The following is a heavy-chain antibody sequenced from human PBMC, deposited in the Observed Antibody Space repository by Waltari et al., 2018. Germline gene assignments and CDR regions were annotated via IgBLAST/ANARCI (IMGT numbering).Heavy chain of an antibody. J-gene: IGHJ4*02. CDR2: IYSGGST. Sequence: VQLVETGGGLIQPGGSLRLSCSASGFTVSSNYMSWDRQAPGRGREWVSVIYSGGSTYDADSVKGRFTISRDKSKNTLYLQMNSLRAEDTAVYYCARDPCSSTSCYGDLYFDYWGQGTLVTVSS. V-gene: IGHV3-53*02. CDR3: ARDPCSSTSCYGDLYFDY. D-gene: IGHD2-2*01. CDR1: GFTVSSNY.